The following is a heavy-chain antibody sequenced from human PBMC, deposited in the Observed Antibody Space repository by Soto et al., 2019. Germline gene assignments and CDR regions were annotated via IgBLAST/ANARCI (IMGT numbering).Heavy chain of an antibody. CDR1: GGSISSYY. CDR2: IYFRGST. D-gene: IGHD2-15*01. J-gene: IGHJ4*02. V-gene: IGHV4-59*01. CDR3: ARDPGGRYDY. Sequence: QVQLQESGPGLVKPSETLSLTCTVSGGSISSYYWNWIRQPPGKGLEWIGYIYFRGSTNYNPSLKSRVTKSVDPSKNQFSLKLSSVTAADTAVYYCARDPGGRYDYWGQGTLVTVSS.